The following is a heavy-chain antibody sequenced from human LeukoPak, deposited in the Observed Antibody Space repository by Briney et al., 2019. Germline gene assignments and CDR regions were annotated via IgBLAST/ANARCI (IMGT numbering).Heavy chain of an antibody. J-gene: IGHJ4*02. Sequence: PSETLSLTCTVSGGSISSYYWSWIRQPPGKGLEWIGYIYYSGSTNYNPSLKSRVTISVDTSKNQFSLKLSSVTAADTPVYYCARDRDGYNYDDYWGQGTLVTVSS. CDR2: IYYSGST. CDR1: GGSISSYY. V-gene: IGHV4-59*01. CDR3: ARDRDGYNYDDY. D-gene: IGHD5-24*01.